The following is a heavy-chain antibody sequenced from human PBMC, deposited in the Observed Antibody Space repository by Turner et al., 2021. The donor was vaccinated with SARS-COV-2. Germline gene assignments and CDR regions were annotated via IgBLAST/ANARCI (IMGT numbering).Heavy chain of an antibody. D-gene: IGHD3-3*01. V-gene: IGHV1-2*02. CDR2: INPNSGGT. CDR3: ARGPAVFGVVIMGY. CDR1: GYTLTGYY. J-gene: IGHJ4*02. Sequence: QVQLVQVGAEVQKPGASVKVSCKASGYTLTGYYMHWVRQAPGQGLEWMGWINPNSGGTNYAQKFQGRVTMTRDTSISTVYMELSRLRSDDTAVYYCARGPAVFGVVIMGYWGQGTLVTVSS.